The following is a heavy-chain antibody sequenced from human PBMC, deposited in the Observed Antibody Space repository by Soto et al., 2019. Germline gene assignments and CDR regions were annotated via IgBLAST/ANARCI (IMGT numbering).Heavy chain of an antibody. CDR3: AIIMTHSDSFDI. V-gene: IGHV1-2*04. Sequence: VNVSYKASGYSFAGFYIHWMRQAPGQGLEWVGSINSNSGATTYAQKFQDSVAMTRDTSVSTAYMDLNRLTSDDTAIYYCAIIMTHSDSFDIWGQGTMVTVSS. CDR2: INSNSGAT. D-gene: IGHD3-16*01. CDR1: GYSFAGFY. J-gene: IGHJ3*02.